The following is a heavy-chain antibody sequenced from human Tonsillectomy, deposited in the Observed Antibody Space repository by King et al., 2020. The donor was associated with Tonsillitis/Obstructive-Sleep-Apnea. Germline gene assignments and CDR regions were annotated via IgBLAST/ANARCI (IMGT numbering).Heavy chain of an antibody. Sequence: QLVQSGAEVKKPGASVKVSCKASGYTFTSYYVHWVRQAPGQGLEWMGIINPSGGSKSYAQKFQGRVTMTRDTYTSTVYMELSSLRSEDTAVYYCARDRSRDYSNYPLWNFDYWGQGTLVTVSS. CDR1: GYTFTSYY. CDR2: INPSGGSK. V-gene: IGHV1-46*01. CDR3: ARDRSRDYSNYPLWNFDY. J-gene: IGHJ4*02. D-gene: IGHD4-11*01.